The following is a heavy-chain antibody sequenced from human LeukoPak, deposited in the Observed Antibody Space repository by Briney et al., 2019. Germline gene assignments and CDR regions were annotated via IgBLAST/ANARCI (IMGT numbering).Heavy chain of an antibody. D-gene: IGHD3-22*01. CDR1: GYTFTVYY. CDR2: INPNSGGT. CDR3: ARVLYYYDSSGYSHFDY. Sequence: ASVKVSCKASGYTFTVYYMHWVRQAPGQGLEWMGWINPNSGGTNYAQKFQGRVTMTRDTSISTAYMELSRLRSDDTAVYYCARVLYYYDSSGYSHFDYWGQGTLVTVSS. J-gene: IGHJ4*02. V-gene: IGHV1-2*02.